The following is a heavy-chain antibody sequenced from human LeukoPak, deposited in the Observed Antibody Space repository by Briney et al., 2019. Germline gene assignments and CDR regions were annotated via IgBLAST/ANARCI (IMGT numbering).Heavy chain of an antibody. Sequence: PGGSLRLSCAASGFTFSSYSMNWVRQAPGKGLEWVSSISSSSSYIYYADSVKGRFTISRDNAKNSLYLRMNSLRAEDTAVYYCARERLIRQWLDLAFDYWGQGTLVTVSS. J-gene: IGHJ4*02. CDR1: GFTFSSYS. D-gene: IGHD6-19*01. CDR3: ARERLIRQWLDLAFDY. CDR2: ISSSSSYI. V-gene: IGHV3-21*01.